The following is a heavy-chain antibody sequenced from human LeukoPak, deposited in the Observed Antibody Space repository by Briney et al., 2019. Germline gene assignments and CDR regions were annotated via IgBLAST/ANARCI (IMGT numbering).Heavy chain of an antibody. CDR2: ISGSGGST. D-gene: IGHD3-10*01. V-gene: IGHV3-23*01. CDR1: GFTISSYA. J-gene: IGHJ3*02. Sequence: PGGSLRLSCAASGFTISSYAMSWVRQAPGKGLELVSAISGSGGSTYYADSVKGRFTISRDNSKNTLYLQMNSLRAEDTAVYYCARDRGRGDAFDIWGQGTMVTVSS. CDR3: ARDRGRGDAFDI.